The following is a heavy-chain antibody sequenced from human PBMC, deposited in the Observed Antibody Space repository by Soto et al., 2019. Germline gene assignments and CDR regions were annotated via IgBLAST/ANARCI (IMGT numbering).Heavy chain of an antibody. CDR2: ISGSGGST. CDR3: AKVPLPGYYYYGMDV. CDR1: GFTFSSYA. Sequence: PGGSLRLSCAASGFTFSSYAMSWVRQAPGKGLEWVSAISGSGGSTYYADSVKGRFTISRGNSKNTLYLQMNSLRAEDTAVYYCAKVPLPGYYYYGMDVWGQGTTVTVSS. V-gene: IGHV3-23*01. J-gene: IGHJ6*02.